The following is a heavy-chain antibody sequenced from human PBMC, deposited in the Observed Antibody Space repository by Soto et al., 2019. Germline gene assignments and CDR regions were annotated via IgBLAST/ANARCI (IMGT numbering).Heavy chain of an antibody. Sequence: GESLNIFCKGSGYSFTSYWISWVRQMHGKGLEWMGRIDPSDSYTNYSPSFQGHVTISADKSISTAYLQWSSLKASDTAMYYCARHDYDFWSGYYSGDVWGQGTTVTVSS. CDR3: ARHDYDFWSGYYSGDV. J-gene: IGHJ6*02. CDR2: IDPSDSYT. V-gene: IGHV5-10-1*01. CDR1: GYSFTSYW. D-gene: IGHD3-3*01.